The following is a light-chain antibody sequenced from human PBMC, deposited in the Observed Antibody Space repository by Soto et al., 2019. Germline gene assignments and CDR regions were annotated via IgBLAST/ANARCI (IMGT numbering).Light chain of an antibody. CDR2: EVS. Sequence: QSVLTQPASVSGSPGQSITISCAGSGGDVGNYDLLSWYQKIPGKAPKLIIYEVSNRPSGVSNRFSGSKSGYTASLTISGLQAEDEADYYCNSQRSSGTRVFGTGTKLTVL. CDR1: GGDVGNYDL. J-gene: IGLJ1*01. CDR3: NSQRSSGTRV. V-gene: IGLV2-14*02.